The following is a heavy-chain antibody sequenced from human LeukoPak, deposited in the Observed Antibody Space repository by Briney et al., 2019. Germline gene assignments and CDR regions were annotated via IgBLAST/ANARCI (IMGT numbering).Heavy chain of an antibody. CDR1: GYTFTGYY. J-gene: IGHJ6*02. Sequence: ASVKVSCKASGYTFTGYYMHWVRQAPGQGLEWMGWINPNSGGTNYAQKFQGWVTMTRDTSISTAYMELSRPRSDDTAVYYCARDRSSHYDILTGPSSGMDVWGQGTTVTVSS. CDR2: INPNSGGT. D-gene: IGHD3-9*01. CDR3: ARDRSSHYDILTGPSSGMDV. V-gene: IGHV1-2*04.